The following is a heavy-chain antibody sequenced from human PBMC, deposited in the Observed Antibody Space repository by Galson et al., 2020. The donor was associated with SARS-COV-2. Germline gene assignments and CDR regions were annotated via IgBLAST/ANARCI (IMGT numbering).Heavy chain of an antibody. CDR1: GFTFSNYG. D-gene: IGHD2-2*01. CDR2: LSTDGSEK. Sequence: TGGSLRLSCAAPGFTFSNYGMHWVRQAPGRGLERVTVLSTDGSEKHYADSVKGRLTIPRDNSKNTLYLQMNSVRAEDTAVYYCAAGIVVIPSARYGMDVWGQGTTVTVSS. CDR3: AAGIVVIPSARYGMDV. V-gene: IGHV3-30*03. J-gene: IGHJ6*02.